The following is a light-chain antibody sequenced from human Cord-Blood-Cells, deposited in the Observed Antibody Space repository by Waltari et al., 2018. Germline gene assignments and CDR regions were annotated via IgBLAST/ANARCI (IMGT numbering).Light chain of an antibody. CDR1: QGISSY. CDR3: QQYYSYPLT. V-gene: IGKV1-8*01. Sequence: AIRITQSPSSLSASTGDRVTITRRASQGISSYLAWYQQKPGKAPKLLIYAASTLQSGVPSRFSGSGSGTDFTLTISCLQSEDCATYYCQQYYSYPLTFGGGTKVEIK. J-gene: IGKJ4*01. CDR2: AAS.